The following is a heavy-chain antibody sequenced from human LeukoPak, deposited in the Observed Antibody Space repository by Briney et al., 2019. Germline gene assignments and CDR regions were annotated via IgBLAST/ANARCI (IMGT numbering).Heavy chain of an antibody. CDR2: VYYSGST. CDR1: GGSISSYY. J-gene: IGHJ1*01. CDR3: ARGRVTMVRGVMVLHPRRSEYFQH. D-gene: IGHD3-10*01. V-gene: IGHV4-59*12. Sequence: SETLSLTCTVSGGSISSYYWTWIRQPPGKGLEWIGFVYYSGSTNYNPSLKSRVTISVDTSKNQFSLKLSSVTAADTAVYYCARGRVTMVRGVMVLHPRRSEYFQHWGQGTLVTVSS.